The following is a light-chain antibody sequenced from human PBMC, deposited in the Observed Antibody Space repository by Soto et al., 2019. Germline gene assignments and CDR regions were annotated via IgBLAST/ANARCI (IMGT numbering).Light chain of an antibody. CDR1: QPISSW. J-gene: IGKJ1*01. Sequence: DIQMTQSPSSVSASVGDRVTITCRASQPISSWLAWYQQKPGEAPKLLIFAASTLQSGVPSRFSGRGAGTHFTLTISSLQPEDSAIYYCHLANSFPTFGRGTRVDLK. CDR3: HLANSFPT. CDR2: AAS. V-gene: IGKV1-12*01.